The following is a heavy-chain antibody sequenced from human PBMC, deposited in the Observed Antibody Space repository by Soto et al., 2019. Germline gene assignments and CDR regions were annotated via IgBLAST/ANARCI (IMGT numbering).Heavy chain of an antibody. Sequence: GGSLRLSCAASGFTFINYAMRWVRQAPGKGLEWVAVSYDGSNKYYADSVKGRFTISRDNSKNTMYLQMNSLSAEDTAVYHCARDQVKGTMTILWGQGTLVTVSS. V-gene: IGHV3-30-3*01. CDR3: ARDQVKGTMTIL. CDR2: SYDGSNK. D-gene: IGHD4-17*01. J-gene: IGHJ4*02. CDR1: GFTFINYA.